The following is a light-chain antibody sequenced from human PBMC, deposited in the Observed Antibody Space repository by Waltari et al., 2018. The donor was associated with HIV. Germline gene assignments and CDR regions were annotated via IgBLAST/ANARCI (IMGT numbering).Light chain of an antibody. CDR2: SKT. V-gene: IGLV1-44*01. CDR1: NSNIGSNT. Sequence: QSVLTQPPSASGTPGQGVSISCSGSNSNIGSNTVNRYRQLPGTAPKLLIDSKTERPSGVPDRFSGSKSGTSASLAISGLQSEDEADYYCAAWDDSLSWVFGRGTKLTVL. J-gene: IGLJ3*02. CDR3: AAWDDSLSWV.